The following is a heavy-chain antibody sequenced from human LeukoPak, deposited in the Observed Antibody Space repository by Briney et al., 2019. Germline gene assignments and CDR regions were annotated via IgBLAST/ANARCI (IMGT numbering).Heavy chain of an antibody. V-gene: IGHV3-48*01. J-gene: IGHJ4*02. CDR3: ARDGDGWYADY. D-gene: IGHD6-19*01. Sequence: GGSLRLSCAASGFTFSSYSMNWVRQAPGKGLEWVSYISSSSSTIYYADSVKGRFTISRDNAKNSLYLQMSSLRAEDTAVYYCARDGDGWYADYWGQGTLVTVSS. CDR2: ISSSSSTI. CDR1: GFTFSSYS.